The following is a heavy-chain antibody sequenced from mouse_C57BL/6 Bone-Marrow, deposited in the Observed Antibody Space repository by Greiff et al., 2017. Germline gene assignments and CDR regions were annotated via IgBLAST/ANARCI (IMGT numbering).Heavy chain of an antibody. J-gene: IGHJ1*03. CDR3: ARSLYDDYCYFDV. D-gene: IGHD2-12*01. CDR2: IYPGAGDT. V-gene: IGHV1-82*01. Sequence: VKLQESGPELVKPGASVKISCKASGYAFSSSWMNWVKQRPGKGLEWIGRIYPGAGDTNYNGKFKGKATLTADKSSSTAYMQLSSLTSEDSAVYFCARSLYDDYCYFDVWGTGTTVTVSS. CDR1: GYAFSSSW.